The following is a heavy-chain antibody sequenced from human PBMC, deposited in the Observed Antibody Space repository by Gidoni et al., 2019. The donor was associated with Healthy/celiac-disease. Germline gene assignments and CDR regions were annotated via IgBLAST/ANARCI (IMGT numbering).Heavy chain of an antibody. J-gene: IGHJ6*02. V-gene: IGHV1-18*01. CDR1: GYTFTSYG. D-gene: IGHD2-2*01. Sequence: QVQLVQSGAEVKKPGASVKVSCKASGYTFTSYGISWVRQAPGQGLEWMGWISAYNGNTNYAQKLQCRVTMTTDTSTSTAYMELRSLRSDDTAVYYCARDPGDIVVVPAATNMDVWGQGTTVTVSS. CDR2: ISAYNGNT. CDR3: ARDPGDIVVVPAATNMDV.